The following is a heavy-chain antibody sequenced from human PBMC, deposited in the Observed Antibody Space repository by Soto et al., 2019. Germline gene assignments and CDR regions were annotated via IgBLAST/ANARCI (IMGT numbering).Heavy chain of an antibody. J-gene: IGHJ4*02. CDR1: GFTFNNYA. D-gene: IGHD6-19*01. CDR2: ISNTGGGT. CDR3: AKAIAVAGIESGY. Sequence: GGSLGLSCAASGFTFNNYAMNWVRQAPGMGLEWVATISNTGGGTYYADSVKGRFTISRDNSKNTLYLQMNSLRAEDTAVYYCAKAIAVAGIESGYWGQGTLVTVSS. V-gene: IGHV3-23*01.